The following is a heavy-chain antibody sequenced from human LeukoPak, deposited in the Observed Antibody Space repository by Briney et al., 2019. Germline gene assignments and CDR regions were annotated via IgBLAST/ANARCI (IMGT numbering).Heavy chain of an antibody. D-gene: IGHD3-22*01. CDR3: ARTNYDSSGLIYYYYGMDV. V-gene: IGHV1-69*13. CDR2: IIPIFGTA. CDR1: GGTFSSYA. Sequence: AASVTVSCTASGGTFSSYAISWVRQAPGQGLEWMGGIIPIFGTANYAQKFQGRVTITADESTSTAYMELSSLRSEDTAVYYCARTNYDSSGLIYYYYGMDVWGQGTTVTVSS. J-gene: IGHJ6*02.